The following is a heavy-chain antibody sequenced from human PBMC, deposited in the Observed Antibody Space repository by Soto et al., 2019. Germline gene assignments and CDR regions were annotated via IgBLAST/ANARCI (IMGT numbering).Heavy chain of an antibody. J-gene: IGHJ4*02. Sequence: EVQLVESGGGLVQPGGSLRLSCAASGFTFSSYSMNWVRQAPGKGLEWVSYISSSSGTIYYADSVKGRFTISRDNAKNSLYLQMNSLRAEDTAVYYCARVTGGLRDYWGQGTLVTVSS. CDR1: GFTFSSYS. V-gene: IGHV3-48*01. CDR2: ISSSSGTI. D-gene: IGHD3-16*01. CDR3: ARVTGGLRDY.